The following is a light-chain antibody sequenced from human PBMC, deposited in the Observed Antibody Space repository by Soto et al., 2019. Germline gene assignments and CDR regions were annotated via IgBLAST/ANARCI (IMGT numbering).Light chain of an antibody. CDR2: DTS. CDR3: QXRSNWXPYT. V-gene: IGKV3-11*01. CDR1: QSVSNF. J-gene: IGKJ2*01. Sequence: EIVLTQSPATLSLSPGERAILSCRASQSVSNFLAWYQQKPGQAPRLLIYDTSNRATGIPARFXXXXXXTXXXXXXXXXXPXDFGVXXCQXRSNWXPYTFGQGTKVEIK.